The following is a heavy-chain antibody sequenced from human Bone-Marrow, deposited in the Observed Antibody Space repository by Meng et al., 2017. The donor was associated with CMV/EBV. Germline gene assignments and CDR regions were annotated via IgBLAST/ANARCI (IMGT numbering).Heavy chain of an antibody. V-gene: IGHV3-53*01. Sequence: GESLKISCAASGFTVSSNYMSWVRQVPGKGLEWVSVIYSGGSTYYADSVKGRFTISRDNSKNTLYLQMNSLRAEDTAVYYCARGYSSSSRFLFNYWGQGTLVTVSS. CDR1: GFTVSSNY. CDR2: IYSGGST. CDR3: ARGYSSSSRFLFNY. D-gene: IGHD6-6*01. J-gene: IGHJ4*02.